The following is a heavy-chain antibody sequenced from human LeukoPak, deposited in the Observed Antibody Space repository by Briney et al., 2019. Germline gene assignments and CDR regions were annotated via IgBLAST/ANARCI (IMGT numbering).Heavy chain of an antibody. Sequence: GGSLRLSCEVSGFPFTLYNMNWVRQAPGKGLEWLSYISSSTNTIYYADSVKGRFTISRDNAKNSLYLQMNSLRAEDTAVYYCTREVSGSLYFDYWGQGTLVTVSS. J-gene: IGHJ4*02. D-gene: IGHD1-26*01. CDR2: ISSSTNTI. CDR3: TREVSGSLYFDY. CDR1: GFPFTLYN. V-gene: IGHV3-48*04.